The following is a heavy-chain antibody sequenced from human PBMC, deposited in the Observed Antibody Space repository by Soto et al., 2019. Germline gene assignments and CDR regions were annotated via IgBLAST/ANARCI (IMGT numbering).Heavy chain of an antibody. D-gene: IGHD6-19*01. CDR3: ASTGSSGWYVFDY. J-gene: IGHJ4*02. CDR1: GFTFSDYY. Sequence: GGSLRLSCAASGFTFSDYYMSWIRQAPGKGLEWVSYISSSSSYTNYADSVKGRFTISRDNAKNSLYLQMNSLRAEDTAVYYCASTGSSGWYVFDYWGQGTLVTVSS. CDR2: ISSSSSYT. V-gene: IGHV3-11*06.